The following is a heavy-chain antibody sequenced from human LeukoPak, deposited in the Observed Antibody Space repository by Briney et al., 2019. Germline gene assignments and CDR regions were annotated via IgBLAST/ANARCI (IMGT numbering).Heavy chain of an antibody. Sequence: PSETLSLTCTVSGGSLSSFYWSWIRQPPGKGLEWIGYIYYSGSAKYNPSLKSRVTISVDTSENQFSLKLSSVTAGETAVYYCARAPGIAAAGTHFDFWGQGTLVTVSS. CDR3: ARAPGIAAAGTHFDF. CDR1: GGSLSSFY. J-gene: IGHJ4*02. CDR2: IYYSGSA. D-gene: IGHD6-13*01. V-gene: IGHV4-59*01.